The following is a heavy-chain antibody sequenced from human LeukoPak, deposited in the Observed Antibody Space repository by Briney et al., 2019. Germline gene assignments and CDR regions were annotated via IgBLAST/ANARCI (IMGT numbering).Heavy chain of an antibody. CDR1: GFTFSNYA. D-gene: IGHD3-10*01. CDR2: ISGSGGIT. CDR3: ARDQDYYGPLDY. V-gene: IGHV3-23*01. J-gene: IGHJ4*02. Sequence: PGGSLRLSCAASGFTFSNYAMSWVRQAPGKGVEWVSVISGSGGITYYEDSVKGRFTISRDNAKNSLYLQMNSLRAEDTAVYYCARDQDYYGPLDYWGQGTLVTVSS.